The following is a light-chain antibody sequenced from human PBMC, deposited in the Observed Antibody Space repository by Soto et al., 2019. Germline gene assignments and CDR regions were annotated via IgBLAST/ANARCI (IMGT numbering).Light chain of an antibody. J-gene: IGLJ1*01. V-gene: IGLV2-11*01. CDR3: CSYAGSSSYV. CDR1: SSDIGGYNY. CDR2: TVT. Sequence: QSMLTQPRSVSGSPGQSVTISCTGTSSDIGGYNYVSWYQQHPGKAPKLMIYTVTKRPSGVPDRFSGSKSDNTASLTISGLQADDEADYYCCSYAGSSSYVFGTGTKVTVL.